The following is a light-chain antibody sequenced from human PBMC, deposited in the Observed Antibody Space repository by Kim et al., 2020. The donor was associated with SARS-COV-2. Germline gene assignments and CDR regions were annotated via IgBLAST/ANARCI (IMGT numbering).Light chain of an antibody. Sequence: ASVGDRVTITGRASQDISSYLAWYQQKPGKAPNVLIYAAATLQSGVPSRFSGSGSGTEFTLTISSLQPEDFAIYYCQQLNGYPITFGQGTRLEIK. CDR3: QQLNGYPIT. V-gene: IGKV1-9*01. J-gene: IGKJ5*01. CDR1: QDISSY. CDR2: AAA.